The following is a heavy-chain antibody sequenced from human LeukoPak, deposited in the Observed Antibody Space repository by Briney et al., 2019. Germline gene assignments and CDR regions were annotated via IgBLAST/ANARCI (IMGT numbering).Heavy chain of an antibody. CDR1: GFTFSSYA. Sequence: GGSLRLSCAASGFTFSSYAMSWVRQAPGKGLEWVSAIGGSGGSTYYADSVKGRFTISRDNSKNTLYLQMNSLRAEDTAVYYCAKSIAAAGYAFDIWGQGTMVTVSS. V-gene: IGHV3-23*01. CDR2: IGGSGGST. CDR3: AKSIAAAGYAFDI. J-gene: IGHJ3*02. D-gene: IGHD6-13*01.